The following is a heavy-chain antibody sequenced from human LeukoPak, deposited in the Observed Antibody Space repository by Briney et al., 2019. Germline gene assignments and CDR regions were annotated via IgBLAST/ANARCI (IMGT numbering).Heavy chain of an antibody. Sequence: GGSLRLSCAASGFTFSTYSMNWVRQAPGKGLEWVSYISAGGSTIYYADSVQGRFTISRDNAKSSLSLQMSSLTAEDTALYYCARAPAPRHCTSTSCPRGPFDYWGQGTLVTVSS. V-gene: IGHV3-48*01. J-gene: IGHJ4*02. CDR1: GFTFSTYS. D-gene: IGHD2-2*01. CDR3: ARAPAPRHCTSTSCPRGPFDY. CDR2: ISAGGSTI.